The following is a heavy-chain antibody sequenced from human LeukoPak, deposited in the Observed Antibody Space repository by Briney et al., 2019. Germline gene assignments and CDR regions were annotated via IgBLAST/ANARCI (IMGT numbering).Heavy chain of an antibody. V-gene: IGHV3-23*01. CDR2: ILGSGVTT. CDR1: GFTFSNYA. Sequence: GASLRLSCAASGFTFSNYAMSWVRQAPGKGLEWVSAILGSGVTTYYADSVKGRFTASRDNSKSTLYLQMNTLRVEDTALYYCAKWGDYDVLTGYYVPDYWGQGTLVTVSS. D-gene: IGHD3-9*01. J-gene: IGHJ4*02. CDR3: AKWGDYDVLTGYYVPDY.